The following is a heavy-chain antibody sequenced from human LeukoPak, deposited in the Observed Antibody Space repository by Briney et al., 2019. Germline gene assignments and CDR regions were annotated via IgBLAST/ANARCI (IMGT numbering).Heavy chain of an antibody. D-gene: IGHD6-19*01. CDR1: GFTFDDYA. V-gene: IGHV3-9*01. J-gene: IGHJ4*02. Sequence: GRSLRLSCAASGFTFDDYAMHWVRQAPGKGLEWVSGISWNSGSIGYADSVKGRFTISRDNAKNSLYLQMNSLRAEDTALYYCAKDILYSSGWCGFDYWGQGTLVTVSS. CDR3: AKDILYSSGWCGFDY. CDR2: ISWNSGSI.